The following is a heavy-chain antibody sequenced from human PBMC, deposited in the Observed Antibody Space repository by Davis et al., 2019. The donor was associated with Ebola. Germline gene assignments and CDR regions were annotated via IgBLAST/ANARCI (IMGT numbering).Heavy chain of an antibody. CDR3: ARDDIGLPPGTLLQEHL. Sequence: MPSETLSLTCTVSGASIRSHYWSWIRQPPGKGLEWIGYIYYTGTTNFNPFLKSRVTLSVHTSENKFSLKLSSVTAADTAVYYCARDDIGLPPGTLLQEHLWG. V-gene: IGHV4-59*11. J-gene: IGHJ6*01. CDR1: GASIRSHY. CDR2: IYYTGTT.